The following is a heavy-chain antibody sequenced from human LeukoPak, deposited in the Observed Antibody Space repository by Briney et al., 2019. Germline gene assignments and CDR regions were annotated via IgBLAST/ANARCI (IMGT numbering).Heavy chain of an antibody. V-gene: IGHV3-23*01. D-gene: IGHD6-19*01. CDR3: AKGIYSSGWSYFDY. J-gene: IGHJ4*01. CDR1: GFTFSTYA. CDR2: ISGSGGST. Sequence: GSLRLSCAASGFTFSTYAMSWVRQAPGKGLEWVSAISGSGGSTYHADSVKGRFTISRDNSKNTLYLQMNSLRAEDTAVYYCAKGIYSSGWSYFDYWGHGTLVTVSS.